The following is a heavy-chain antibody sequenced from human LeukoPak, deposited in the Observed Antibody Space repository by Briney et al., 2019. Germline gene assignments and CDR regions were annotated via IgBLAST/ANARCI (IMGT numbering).Heavy chain of an antibody. CDR1: GYTFTSYG. CDR2: ISAYNGNT. J-gene: IGHJ6*02. V-gene: IGHV1-18*01. Sequence: GASVKVSCKASGYTFTSYGISWVRQAPGQGLEWMGWISAYNGNTNYAQKLQGRVTMTTDTSTSTAYMELRSLRSDDTAVYYCARVRAVPTIAAAGTSYYYGMDVWGQGTTVTVSS. CDR3: ARVRAVPTIAAAGTSYYYGMDV. D-gene: IGHD6-13*01.